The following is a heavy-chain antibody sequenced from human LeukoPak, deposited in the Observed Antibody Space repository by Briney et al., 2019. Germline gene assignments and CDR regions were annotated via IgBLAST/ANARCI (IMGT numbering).Heavy chain of an antibody. V-gene: IGHV3-21*01. Sequence: GGSLRLSCAASGFTFSSYSMNWVRQAPGKGLEWVSSISSSSSYIYYADSVKGRFTISRDNAKNSLYLQMNSLRAEDTAVYYCARDGNSGSSFDYWGQGTLVTVSS. J-gene: IGHJ4*02. CDR1: GFTFSSYS. CDR2: ISSSSSYI. CDR3: ARDGNSGSSFDY. D-gene: IGHD1-26*01.